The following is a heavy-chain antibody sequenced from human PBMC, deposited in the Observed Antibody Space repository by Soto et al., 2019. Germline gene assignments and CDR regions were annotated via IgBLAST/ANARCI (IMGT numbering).Heavy chain of an antibody. J-gene: IGHJ5*02. CDR3: ASRCSSTSCYSYNWFDP. D-gene: IGHD2-2*01. CDR2: IIPIFGTA. Sequence: QVQLVQSGAEVKKPGSSVKVSCKASGGTFSSYAISWVRQAPGQGLEWMGGIIPIFGTANYAQKFQGRVTITADESTSTAYMELSSRISEDTAVYYCASRCSSTSCYSYNWFDPWGQGTLVTVSS. V-gene: IGHV1-69*01. CDR1: GGTFSSYA.